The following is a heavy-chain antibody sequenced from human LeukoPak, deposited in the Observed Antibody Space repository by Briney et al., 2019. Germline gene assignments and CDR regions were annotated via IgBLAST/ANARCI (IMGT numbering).Heavy chain of an antibody. CDR3: AGAGDTYYYDSSGPCDY. V-gene: IGHV4-4*02. J-gene: IGHJ4*02. CDR1: GGSISSSNW. Sequence: PSGTLSLTCAVSGGSISSSNWWSWVRQPPGKGLEWIGEIYHSGSTNYNPSLKSRVTISVDKSKNQFSLKLSSVTAADTAVYYCAGAGDTYYYDSSGPCDYWGQGTLVTVSS. D-gene: IGHD3-22*01. CDR2: IYHSGST.